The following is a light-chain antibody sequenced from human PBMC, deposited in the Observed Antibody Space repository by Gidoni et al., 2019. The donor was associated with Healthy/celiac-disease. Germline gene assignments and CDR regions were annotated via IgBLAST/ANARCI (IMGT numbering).Light chain of an antibody. CDR1: QSVSSN. Sequence: DIVMTQSPATLSVSPGERATLSCRASQSVSSNLAWYQQKPGRAPRLLIYGASTRATGIPARFSGSGSGTEFTLTISSLQSEDFAVYYCQQYNNWPPSFGQGTKVEIK. J-gene: IGKJ1*01. CDR2: GAS. CDR3: QQYNNWPPS. V-gene: IGKV3-15*01.